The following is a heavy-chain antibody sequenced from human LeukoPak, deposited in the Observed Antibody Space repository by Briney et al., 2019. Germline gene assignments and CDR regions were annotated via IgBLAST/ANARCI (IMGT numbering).Heavy chain of an antibody. V-gene: IGHV3-74*01. CDR3: ARGQSPSYYDMDV. D-gene: IGHD6-19*01. J-gene: IGHJ6*02. CDR2: INSDGSST. CDR1: GFTFSNYW. Sequence: GGSLRLSCAASGFTFSNYWMHWVRQAPGKGLVWVSHINSDGSSTAYADSVKGQFTISRDNSKNTLYLQMNSLRAEDTAVYHCARGQSPSYYDMDVWGQGTTVTVSS.